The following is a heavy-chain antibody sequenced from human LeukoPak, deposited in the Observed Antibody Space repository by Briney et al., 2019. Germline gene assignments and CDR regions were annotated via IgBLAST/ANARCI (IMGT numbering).Heavy chain of an antibody. CDR1: GGSISSGSYY. D-gene: IGHD3-10*01. Sequence: PSATLSLTCTVSGGSISSGSYYCSWIRQPAGKGLEWISRIYTSGSTNYNPSLKSRVTISVDTSKNQFSLKLSSVTAADTAVYYCARERTMVRGVIIGNAFDIWGQGTMVTVSS. CDR3: ARERTMVRGVIIGNAFDI. CDR2: IYTSGST. J-gene: IGHJ3*02. V-gene: IGHV4-61*02.